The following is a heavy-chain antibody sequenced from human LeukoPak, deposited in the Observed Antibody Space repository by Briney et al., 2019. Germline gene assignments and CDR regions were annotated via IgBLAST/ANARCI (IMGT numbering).Heavy chain of an antibody. V-gene: IGHV4-61*02. Sequence: SETLSLTCTVSGGSISSGSYYWSWIRQPAGKGLEWIGRIYTSGSTNYNPSLKSRVTISVDTSKNQFSLKLSSVTAADTAVYYCARVLTGYKPNWYFDLWGRGTLVTVSS. CDR1: GGSISSGSYY. D-gene: IGHD3-9*01. J-gene: IGHJ2*01. CDR2: IYTSGST. CDR3: ARVLTGYKPNWYFDL.